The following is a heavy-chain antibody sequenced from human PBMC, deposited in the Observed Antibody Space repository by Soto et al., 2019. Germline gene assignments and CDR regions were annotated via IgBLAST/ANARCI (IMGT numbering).Heavy chain of an antibody. CDR3: ARDILAARPSGLGFDP. D-gene: IGHD6-6*01. Sequence: QVQLVQSGAEVKKPGSSVKVSCKASGGTFSSYAISWVRQAPGQGLEWMGGIIPIFGTANYAQKFQGRVTIAADESRSTAYMELSSLRSEDTAVYYCARDILAARPSGLGFDPWGQGTLVTVSS. CDR1: GGTFSSYA. V-gene: IGHV1-69*01. CDR2: IIPIFGTA. J-gene: IGHJ5*02.